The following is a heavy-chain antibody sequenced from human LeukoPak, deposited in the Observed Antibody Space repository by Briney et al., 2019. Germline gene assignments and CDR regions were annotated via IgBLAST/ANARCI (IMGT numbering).Heavy chain of an antibody. Sequence: SETLSLTCTVYGDSISYYSWSWIRQPAGKGLEWIGRFHSTGSINYNPSLKSRVTISVGKSKNQFSLKLNSVTAADTAVYYCARAGQNYDSSGYYMDVWGKGTTVAVSS. CDR3: ARAGQNYDSSGYYMDV. D-gene: IGHD3-22*01. V-gene: IGHV4-4*07. CDR2: FHSTGSI. J-gene: IGHJ6*03. CDR1: GDSISYYS.